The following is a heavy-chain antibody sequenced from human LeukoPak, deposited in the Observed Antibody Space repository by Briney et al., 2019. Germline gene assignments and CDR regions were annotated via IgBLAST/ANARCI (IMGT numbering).Heavy chain of an antibody. CDR1: GGSISSYY. CDR2: IYSGGY. D-gene: IGHD4-11*01. Sequence: PSETLSLTCTVSGGSISSYYWSWIRQPAGKGLEWIGRIYSGGYNYNPSLKSRVTLSVDTSKNQLSLKLSSVTAADTAVYYCTRMSKVTTSYYYYMDVWGKGTTVTVSS. J-gene: IGHJ6*03. V-gene: IGHV4-4*07. CDR3: TRMSKVTTSYYYYMDV.